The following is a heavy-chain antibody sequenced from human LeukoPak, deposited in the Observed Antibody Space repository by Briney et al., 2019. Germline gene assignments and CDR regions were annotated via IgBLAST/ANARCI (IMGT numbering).Heavy chain of an antibody. Sequence: GASVKVSCKASGYTFTSYYMHWVRQAPGQGLEWMGIINPSGGSTSYAQKFQGRVTMTRDTSTSTVYMELSSLRSEDTAVYYCARDKWLLTYYYYYYGMDVWGQGTTVTVSS. D-gene: IGHD3-22*01. J-gene: IGHJ6*02. CDR3: ARDKWLLTYYYYYYGMDV. CDR2: INPSGGST. CDR1: GYTFTSYY. V-gene: IGHV1-46*01.